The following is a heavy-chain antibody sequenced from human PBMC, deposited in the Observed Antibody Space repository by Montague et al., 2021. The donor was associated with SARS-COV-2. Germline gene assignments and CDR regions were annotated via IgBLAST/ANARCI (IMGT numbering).Heavy chain of an antibody. CDR2: VYSSGTA. D-gene: IGHD3-3*01. CDR1: RGSISTYY. J-gene: IGHJ5*02. CDR3: VRGAIRGPDNCFDP. Sequence: SETLSLTCTVSRGSISTYYWSWIRHPPGRGLEWIGYVYSSGTAIYNPSLHGRVTISVDTSKSQFSLQLSSVSAADTAIYFCVRGAIRGPDNCFDPWGQGTLVAVSS. V-gene: IGHV4-59*01.